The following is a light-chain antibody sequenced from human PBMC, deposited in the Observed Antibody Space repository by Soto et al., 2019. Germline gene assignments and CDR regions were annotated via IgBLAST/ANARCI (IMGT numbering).Light chain of an antibody. J-gene: IGKJ2*01. CDR1: QSISSY. V-gene: IGKV1-39*01. CDR2: AAS. Sequence: DIQMTQSPSSLSASVGDRVTITCRASQSISSYLNWYQQKPGKAPKLLIYAASSLQSGVPSRFRGSGSGTDFILAISSLQPEDFATYYCQQSYSTPRTFGQGTKLEIK. CDR3: QQSYSTPRT.